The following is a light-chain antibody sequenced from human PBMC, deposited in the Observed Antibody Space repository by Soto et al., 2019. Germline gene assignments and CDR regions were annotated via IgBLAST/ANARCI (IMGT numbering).Light chain of an antibody. J-gene: IGKJ1*01. CDR3: QQVYRMPPT. CDR2: AAS. V-gene: IGKV1-39*01. CDR1: HSISTY. Sequence: DVQMTQSPSSLSASVGDRVTITCRASHSISTYLNWYQQKPGKAPNLLIYAASSLQSGVPSRFRSTGSGTDFTLTISSLQPEYFATYYCQQVYRMPPTFGPGTKVEI.